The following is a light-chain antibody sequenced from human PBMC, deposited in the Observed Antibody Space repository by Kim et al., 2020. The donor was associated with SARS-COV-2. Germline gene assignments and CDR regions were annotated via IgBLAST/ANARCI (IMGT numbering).Light chain of an antibody. J-gene: IGKJ4*01. V-gene: IGKV1-27*01. CDR2: AAS. CDR3: QNYKSAPLR. CDR1: QDITKD. Sequence: DIQMTQSPSTLSGSIGDRVNITCRASQDITKDLAWYQKKPGRVPRLLIYAASSLVLGVPTRFSGSGSGTDFTLSISGLQPEDVAIYFCQNYKSAPLRFGGGTRVDIK.